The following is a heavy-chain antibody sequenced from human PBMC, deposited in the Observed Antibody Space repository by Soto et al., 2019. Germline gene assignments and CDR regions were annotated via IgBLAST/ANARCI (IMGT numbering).Heavy chain of an antibody. CDR1: GYTFSSYW. CDR3: ARPRDSSSSYYFDS. Sequence: GESLKISCQGSGYTFSSYWIGWVRQMPGKGLEWMGIIYPGDFDTRYSPSFRGQVTISADKSISTAYLQWSSLKASDTAMYYCARPRDSSSSYYFDSWGQGTLVTVSS. V-gene: IGHV5-51*01. J-gene: IGHJ4*02. D-gene: IGHD6-13*01. CDR2: IYPGDFDT.